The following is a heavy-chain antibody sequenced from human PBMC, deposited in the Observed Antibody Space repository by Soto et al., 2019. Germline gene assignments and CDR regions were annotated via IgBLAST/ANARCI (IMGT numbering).Heavy chain of an antibody. Sequence: ASVKVSCKASGYTFTDYFIHWVRQAPGQGFEWMGWINPKTRGTNYAQKFQGRVTMTRDTSNSTAYMELRGLRSDDTAVYYCARVTLKAGNWFDPWGQGTLVTVSS. CDR3: ARVTLKAGNWFDP. CDR1: GYTFTDYF. J-gene: IGHJ5*02. CDR2: INPKTRGT. V-gene: IGHV1-2*02.